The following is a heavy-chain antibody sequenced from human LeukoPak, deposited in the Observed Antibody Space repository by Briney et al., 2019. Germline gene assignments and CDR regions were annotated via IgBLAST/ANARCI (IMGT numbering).Heavy chain of an antibody. CDR1: GFTFSSYW. V-gene: IGHV3-7*01. J-gene: IGHJ4*02. D-gene: IGHD3-22*01. CDR3: ARDPLGDYYDSSGYFDY. Sequence: GGSLRLSCAASGFTFSSYWMSWVRQAPGKGLEWVANIKQDGSEKYYVDSVKGRFTISRDNAKNSLYLQMNSLRAEDTAVYYCARDPLGDYYDSSGYFDYWGQGTLVTVSS. CDR2: IKQDGSEK.